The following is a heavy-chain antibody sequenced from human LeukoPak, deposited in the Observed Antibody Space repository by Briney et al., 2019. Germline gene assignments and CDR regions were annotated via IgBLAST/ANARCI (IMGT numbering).Heavy chain of an antibody. J-gene: IGHJ4*02. CDR1: GGSFSGYS. V-gene: IGHV4-34*01. D-gene: IGHD6-19*01. CDR3: ARHATEITLAVAHFDY. Sequence: SETLSLTCAIYGGSFSGYSWTWIRQPPGKGLEWIGSIYYSGNTYYNPSLKSRVTISVDTSKNQFSLKLSSVTAVDTAVYYCARHATEITLAVAHFDYWGQGTLVTVSS. CDR2: IYYSGNT.